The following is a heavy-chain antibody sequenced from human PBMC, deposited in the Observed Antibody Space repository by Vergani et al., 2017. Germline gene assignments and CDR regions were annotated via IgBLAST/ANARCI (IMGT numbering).Heavy chain of an antibody. V-gene: IGHV3-30*18. Sequence: QVQLVESGGGVVQPGRSLRLSCAASGFTFSSYGMHWVRQAPGKGLEWVAVISYDGSNKYYADSVKGRFTISRDNSKNTLYLQMNSLRAEDTAVYYCAKGLNYYYMDVWGKETTVTVSS. CDR2: ISYDGSNK. CDR1: GFTFSSYG. J-gene: IGHJ6*03. D-gene: IGHD3-16*01. CDR3: AKGLNYYYMDV.